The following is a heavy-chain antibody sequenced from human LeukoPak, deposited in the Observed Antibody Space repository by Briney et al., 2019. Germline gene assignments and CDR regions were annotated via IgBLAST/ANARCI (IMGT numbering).Heavy chain of an antibody. J-gene: IGHJ6*02. CDR3: ARDPGRFGELLRTVKYYYYGMDV. CDR1: GYTFTGYY. CDR2: INPNSGGT. Sequence: GASVKVSCKASGYTFTGYYMHWVRQAPGQGLEWMGWINPNSGGTNYAQKFQGRVTMTRDTSISTAYMELSRLRSDDTAVYYCARDPGRFGELLRTVKYYYYGMDVWGQGTAVTVSS. D-gene: IGHD3-10*01. V-gene: IGHV1-2*02.